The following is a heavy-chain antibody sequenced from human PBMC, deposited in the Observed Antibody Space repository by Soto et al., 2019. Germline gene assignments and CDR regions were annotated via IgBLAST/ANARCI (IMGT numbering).Heavy chain of an antibody. D-gene: IGHD1-26*01. CDR1: GFKVGSSY. V-gene: IGHV3-53*01. CDR3: ATDSRNVGIGYFDS. Sequence: EVKVIESGGDLIEPGVSLRLSCAASGFKVGSSYVTWVRQAPGEGLGWVSVIVSGGSTHYADSVTGRFTVSRDVSNNTVYLHMSSLRAEDTAVYFCATDSRNVGIGYFDSWGLGTLVNVSS. J-gene: IGHJ4*02. CDR2: IVSGGST.